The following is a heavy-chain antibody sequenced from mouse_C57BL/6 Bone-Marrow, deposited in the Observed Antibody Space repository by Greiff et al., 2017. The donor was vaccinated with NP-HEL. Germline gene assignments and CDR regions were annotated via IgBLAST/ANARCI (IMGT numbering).Heavy chain of an antibody. Sequence: EVKVVESGGGLVQPGESLKLSCESNEYEFPSHDMSWVRTTPEKRLELVAAINSDGGSTYYPDTMERRFIISRDNTKKTLYLQMSSLRSEDTALYYCARQLRKGGLGAMDYWGQGTSVTVSS. D-gene: IGHD2-12*01. CDR2: INSDGGST. V-gene: IGHV5-2*01. CDR1: EYEFPSHD. CDR3: ARQLRKGGLGAMDY. J-gene: IGHJ4*01.